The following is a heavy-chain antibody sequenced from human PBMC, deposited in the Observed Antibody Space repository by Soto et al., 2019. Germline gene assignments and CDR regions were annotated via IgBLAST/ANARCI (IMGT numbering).Heavy chain of an antibody. Sequence: GESLKISCKGSGRSFTSYWIGWVRQMPGKGLEWMGIIYPGDSDTRYSPSFQGQVTISADKSISTAYLQWSSLKASDTAMYYCARQSSSGGKSYYYGMDVWGQGTTVTVS. CDR2: IYPGDSDT. D-gene: IGHD6-19*01. CDR1: GRSFTSYW. J-gene: IGHJ6*02. V-gene: IGHV5-51*01. CDR3: ARQSSSGGKSYYYGMDV.